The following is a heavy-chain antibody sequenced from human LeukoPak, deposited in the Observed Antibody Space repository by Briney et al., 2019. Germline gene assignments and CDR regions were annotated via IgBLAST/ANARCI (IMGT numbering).Heavy chain of an antibody. J-gene: IGHJ4*02. Sequence: ASVKVSCKASGGTFSSYAISWVRQAPGQGLEWMGWISAYNGNTNYAQKLQGRVTMTTDTSTSTAYMELRSLRSDDTAVYYCARDPGSLEPLYFDYWGQGTLVTVSS. D-gene: IGHD1-1*01. CDR2: ISAYNGNT. V-gene: IGHV1-18*01. CDR1: GGTFSSYA. CDR3: ARDPGSLEPLYFDY.